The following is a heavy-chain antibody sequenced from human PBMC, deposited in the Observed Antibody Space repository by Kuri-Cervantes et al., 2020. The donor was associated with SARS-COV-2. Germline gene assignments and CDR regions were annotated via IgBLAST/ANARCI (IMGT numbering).Heavy chain of an antibody. Sequence: ASVKVSCKASGYTFTSYGISWVRQAPGQGLEWMGWISAYNGNTNYAQKFQGRVTITADESTSTAYMELSSLRSEDTAVYYCARVYGSGSLGWFDPWGQGTLVTVSS. CDR3: ARVYGSGSLGWFDP. J-gene: IGHJ5*02. CDR2: ISAYNGNT. D-gene: IGHD3-10*01. V-gene: IGHV1-18*01. CDR1: GYTFTSYG.